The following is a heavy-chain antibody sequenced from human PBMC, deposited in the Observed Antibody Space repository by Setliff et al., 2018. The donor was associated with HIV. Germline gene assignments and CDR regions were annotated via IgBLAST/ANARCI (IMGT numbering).Heavy chain of an antibody. V-gene: IGHV1-69*10. CDR3: ARGSFDPYNGSFQHFDY. CDR2: VIPILDTT. D-gene: IGHD1-26*01. J-gene: IGHJ4*02. Sequence: SVKVSCKASGDTFNSYAISWVRQAPGQGLEWMGGVIPILDTTNYAQKFLGRVTMTTDTSTSTGYMELRSLRSDDTAVYFCARGSFDPYNGSFQHFDYWGQGTLVTVSS. CDR1: GDTFNSYA.